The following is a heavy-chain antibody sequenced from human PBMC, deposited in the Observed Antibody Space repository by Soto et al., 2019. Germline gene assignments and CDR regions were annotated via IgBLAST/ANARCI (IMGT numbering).Heavy chain of an antibody. CDR3: AKRGSGSYFDY. J-gene: IGHJ4*02. D-gene: IGHD3-10*01. Sequence: EVQLLESGGGLVQPGGSLRLSCAASGFTFSSYAMRWVRQAPGKGLEWVSAISGRGDSTYYADSVKGRFTISRDNSKNILYLKMNSLRAEDTAVYYCAKRGSGSYFDYWGQGTLVTVSS. CDR1: GFTFSSYA. CDR2: ISGRGDST. V-gene: IGHV3-23*01.